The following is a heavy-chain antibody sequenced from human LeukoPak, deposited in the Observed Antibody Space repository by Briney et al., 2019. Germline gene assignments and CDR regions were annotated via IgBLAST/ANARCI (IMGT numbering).Heavy chain of an antibody. CDR1: GGTFSSYA. V-gene: IGHV1-69*13. CDR3: AKVSYITMRVVVITGFDY. D-gene: IGHD3-22*01. J-gene: IGHJ4*02. Sequence: GASVKVSCKASGGTFSSYAISWVRQAPGQGLEWMGGIIPIFGTANYAQKFQGRVTITADESTSTAYMELSSLRSEDTAVYYCAKVSYITMRVVVITGFDYWGQGTLVTVSS. CDR2: IIPIFGTA.